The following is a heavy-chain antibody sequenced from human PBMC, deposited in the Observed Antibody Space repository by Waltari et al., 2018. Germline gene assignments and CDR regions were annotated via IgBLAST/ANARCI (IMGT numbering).Heavy chain of an antibody. V-gene: IGHV1-18*01. CDR1: GSHFKSYA. J-gene: IGHJ4*02. CDR2: VSGYNGDT. Sequence: VQLVQSETEVKKPGASVMVSCKTSGSHFKSYAFSWVRQAPGQGLEWMGWVSGYNGDTFYAQNFQDRLTMTTETSTTTTYMELRNLRSDDTAIYYCARVSTNNGPGDLDYWGQGTLVTVPS. D-gene: IGHD2-8*01. CDR3: ARVSTNNGPGDLDY.